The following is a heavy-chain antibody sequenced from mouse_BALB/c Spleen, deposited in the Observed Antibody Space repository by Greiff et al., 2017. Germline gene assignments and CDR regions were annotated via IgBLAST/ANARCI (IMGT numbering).Heavy chain of an antibody. V-gene: IGHV1S22*01. CDR3: TRAMITTSFDY. CDR1: GYTFTSYW. CDR2: IYPGSGST. J-gene: IGHJ2*01. D-gene: IGHD2-4*01. Sequence: LQQPGSELVRPGASVKLSCKASGYTFTSYWMHWVKQRPGQGLEWIGNIYPGSGSTNYDEKFKSKATLTVDTSSSTAYMQLSSLTSEDSAVYYCTRAMITTSFDYWGQGTTLTVSS.